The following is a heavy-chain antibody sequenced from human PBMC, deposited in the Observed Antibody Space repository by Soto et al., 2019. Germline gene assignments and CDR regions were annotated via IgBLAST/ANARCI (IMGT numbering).Heavy chain of an antibody. J-gene: IGHJ6*02. V-gene: IGHV4-34*01. D-gene: IGHD3-22*01. Sequence: PSETLSLTCAVYGGSFNGYYWSWIRQPPGKGLEWIGEINHSGSTNYNPSLKSRVTISVDTSKNQFSLKLSSVTAADTAVYYCARGYYYDSSGYLSYYYYGMDVWGQGTTVTVSS. CDR3: ARGYYYDSSGYLSYYYYGMDV. CDR2: INHSGST. CDR1: GGSFNGYY.